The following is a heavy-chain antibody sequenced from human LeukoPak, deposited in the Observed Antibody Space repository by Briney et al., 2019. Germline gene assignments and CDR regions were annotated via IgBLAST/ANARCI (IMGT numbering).Heavy chain of an antibody. D-gene: IGHD1-26*01. V-gene: IGHV3-48*01. J-gene: IGHJ3*02. CDR1: GFTFSSYS. CDR2: ISSSSSTI. Sequence: GGSLRLSCAASGFTFSSYSMNWVRQAPGKGLEWVSYISSSSSTIYYADSVKGRFTISRDNSKNTLYLQMNSLRAEDTAVYYCAKVVHIGEVGATPDAFDIWGQGTMVTVSS. CDR3: AKVVHIGEVGATPDAFDI.